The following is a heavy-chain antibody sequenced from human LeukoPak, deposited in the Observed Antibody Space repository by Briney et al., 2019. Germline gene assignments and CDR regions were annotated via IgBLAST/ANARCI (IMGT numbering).Heavy chain of an antibody. CDR3: ARDPPEYSGSHWYFDL. CDR1: GDSISSTNFF. D-gene: IGHD1-26*01. Sequence: PSETLSLTCTVSGDSISSTNFFWGWIRQPPGKGLEWIGYIYYSGSTNYNPSLKSRVTISVDTSKNQFSLKLSSVTAADTAVYHCARDPPEYSGSHWYFDLWGRGTLVTVSS. V-gene: IGHV4-61*01. CDR2: IYYSGST. J-gene: IGHJ2*01.